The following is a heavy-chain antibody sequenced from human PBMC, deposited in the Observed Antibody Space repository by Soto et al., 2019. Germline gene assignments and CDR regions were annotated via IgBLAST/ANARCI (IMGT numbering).Heavy chain of an antibody. CDR2: IDTDGGGT. V-gene: IGHV3-74*01. J-gene: IGHJ5*02. CDR3: GTVFDL. CDR1: GFTLRSHR. Sequence: EVQLVESGGGLVQPGGSLRVSCAASGFTLRSHRIHWVRQVPGKGLEWVSRIDTDGGGTSYADSVKGRFTISTDNAKNTVKRQMNGLRGEDTALYYCGTVFDLWGQGTLVTVSS.